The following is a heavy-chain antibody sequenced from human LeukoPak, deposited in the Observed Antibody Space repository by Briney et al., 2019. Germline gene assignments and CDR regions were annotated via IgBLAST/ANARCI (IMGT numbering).Heavy chain of an antibody. V-gene: IGHV1-69*04. Sequence: XXWVRQXPXQGLEWMGRIIPILGIANYAQKFQGRVTITADKSTSTAYMELSSLRSEDTAVYYCARDLDYYDSSGHDYWGQGTLVTVSS. D-gene: IGHD3-22*01. CDR3: ARDLDYYDSSGHDY. CDR2: IIPILGIA. J-gene: IGHJ4*02.